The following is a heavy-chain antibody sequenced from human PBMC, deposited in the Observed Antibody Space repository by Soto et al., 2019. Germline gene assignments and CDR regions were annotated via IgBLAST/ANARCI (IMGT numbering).Heavy chain of an antibody. V-gene: IGHV4-4*02. Sequence: SETLSLTCAVSSGSPSTDYWWSWVRQPPGKGLEFIGTVYYSGGAHYNSSLKSRVTISVDTANNQVSLRMRSLTAADTAVYYCGRVVEGATRHTDLDSWGQGTLVTVSS. D-gene: IGHD2-21*01. CDR1: SGSPSTDYW. J-gene: IGHJ5*01. CDR3: GRVVEGATRHTDLDS. CDR2: VYYSGGA.